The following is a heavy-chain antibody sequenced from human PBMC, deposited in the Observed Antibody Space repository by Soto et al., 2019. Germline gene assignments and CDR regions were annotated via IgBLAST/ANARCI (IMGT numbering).Heavy chain of an antibody. CDR3: ARAYSSGWYYFGY. D-gene: IGHD6-19*01. CDR2: INAGNGNT. V-gene: IGHV1-3*01. Sequence: ASVKVSCKASGYTFTSYAMHWVRQAPGQRLEWMGWINAGNGNTKYSQKFQGRVTITRDTSASTAYMELSSLRSEDTAVYYCARAYSSGWYYFGYWGQGTLVTVSS. J-gene: IGHJ4*02. CDR1: GYTFTSYA.